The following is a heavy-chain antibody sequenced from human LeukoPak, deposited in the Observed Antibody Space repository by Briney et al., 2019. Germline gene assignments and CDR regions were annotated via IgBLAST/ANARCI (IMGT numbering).Heavy chain of an antibody. V-gene: IGHV3-43D*03. Sequence: GGSLRLSCAASGFTFDDYAMHWVRQAPGKGLEWVSLISWDGGSTYYADSVKGRFTISRDNSKNSLYLQMNSLRAEDTALYYCAKGEYSSGWYNTDYWGQGTLVTVSS. CDR2: ISWDGGST. D-gene: IGHD6-19*01. CDR1: GFTFDDYA. J-gene: IGHJ4*02. CDR3: AKGEYSSGWYNTDY.